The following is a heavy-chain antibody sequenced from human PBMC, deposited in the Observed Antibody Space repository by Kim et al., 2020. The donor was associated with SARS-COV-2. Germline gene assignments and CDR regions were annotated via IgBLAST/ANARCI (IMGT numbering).Heavy chain of an antibody. CDR2: IYYSGST. CDR1: GGSISSYY. Sequence: SETLSLTCTVSGGSISSYYWSWIRQPPGKGLEWIGYIYYSGSTNYNPSLKSRVTISVDTSKNQFSLKLSSVTAADTAVYYCAHGQGIAAAFDYWGQGTLVTVSS. J-gene: IGHJ4*02. D-gene: IGHD6-13*01. CDR3: AHGQGIAAAFDY. V-gene: IGHV4-59*01.